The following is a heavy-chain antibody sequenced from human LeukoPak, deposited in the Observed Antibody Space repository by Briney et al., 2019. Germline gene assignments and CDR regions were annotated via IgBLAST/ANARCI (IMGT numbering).Heavy chain of an antibody. D-gene: IGHD6-13*01. CDR3: AREKSKPYSSSWYYYYYGMDV. V-gene: IGHV4-34*01. CDR2: INHSGST. J-gene: IGHJ6*02. CDR1: GGSFSGYY. Sequence: SETLSLTCAVYGGSFSGYYWSWIRQPPGKGLEWIGEINHSGSTNYNPSLKSRVTISVDTSKNQFSLKLSSVTAADTAVYYCAREKSKPYSSSWYYYYYGMDVWGQGTTVTVSS.